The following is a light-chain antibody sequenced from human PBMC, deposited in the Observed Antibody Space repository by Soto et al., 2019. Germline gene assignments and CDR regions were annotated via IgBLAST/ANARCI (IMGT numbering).Light chain of an antibody. CDR2: DVS. Sequence: QSALTQPASVSGSPGQSITISCTGTSSDVGGYNSVSWYQQHPGKAPKLMIYDVSNRPSGVSNRFSGSKSVNTASLTISGRQDEDEADYYCRSYTSSSTVVFGGGTKLTVL. CDR1: SSDVGGYNS. J-gene: IGLJ2*01. V-gene: IGLV2-14*01. CDR3: RSYTSSSTVV.